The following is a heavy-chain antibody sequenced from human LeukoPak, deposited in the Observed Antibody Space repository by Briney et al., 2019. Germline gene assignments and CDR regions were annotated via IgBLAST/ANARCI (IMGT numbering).Heavy chain of an antibody. CDR3: ARDECSGGSCYSGY. CDR2: IYHSGST. V-gene: IGHV4-38-2*02. Sequence: SETLSLTCTVSGYSISSGYYWGWIRQPPGKGLEWIGSIYHSGSTYYNPSLKSRVTISVDTSKNQFSLKLSSVTAADTAVYYCARDECSGGSCYSGYRGQGTLVTVSS. D-gene: IGHD2-15*01. CDR1: GYSISSGYY. J-gene: IGHJ4*02.